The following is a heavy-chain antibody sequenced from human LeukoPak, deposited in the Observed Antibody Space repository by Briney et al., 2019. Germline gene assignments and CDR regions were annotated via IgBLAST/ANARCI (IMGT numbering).Heavy chain of an antibody. CDR3: ARLPVVITTYYYMDV. V-gene: IGHV4-38-2*01. J-gene: IGHJ6*03. CDR1: GYSISSGYY. Sequence: SETLSLTCAVSGYSISSGYYWGWIRQPPGKGLEWIGSIYHSGSTYYNPSLKSRVTISVDTSKNQFSLKLSSVTAADTAVYYCARLPVVITTYYYMDVWGKGTTVTVSS. CDR2: IYHSGST. D-gene: IGHD3-22*01.